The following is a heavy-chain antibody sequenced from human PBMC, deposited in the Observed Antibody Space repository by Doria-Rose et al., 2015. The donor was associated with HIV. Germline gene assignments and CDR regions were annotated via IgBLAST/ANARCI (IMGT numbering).Heavy chain of an antibody. V-gene: IGHV2-26*01. J-gene: IGHJ4*02. D-gene: IGHD6-13*01. Sequence: QESGPVLVKPTETLTLTCAVSGVSLSSPGMGVSWIRQPPGKALEWLANIFSDDERSYITSLKSRLNISRGTSKSQVVLAMTDMDPVDTATYYCARIKSSRWYHKYYFDFWGQGTLVIVSA. CDR3: ARIKSSRWYHKYYFDF. CDR2: IFSDDER. CDR1: GVSLSSPGMG.